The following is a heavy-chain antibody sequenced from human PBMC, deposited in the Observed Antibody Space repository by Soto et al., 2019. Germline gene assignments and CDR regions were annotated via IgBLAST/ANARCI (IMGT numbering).Heavy chain of an antibody. CDR1: GGTFSNYA. J-gene: IGHJ6*02. CDR3: ARVEAVAGLYNYHGLDV. Sequence: QVQLVQSGAEVKKPGSSVKVSCKVSGGTFSNYAIDWVRLAPGHGLEWMGGIVPIFGTTYYTHKFQGRATIIADDSTTTAFLEMSRLRSEDTAIYYCARVEAVAGLYNYHGLDVWGQGTAVTGSS. CDR2: IVPIFGTT. D-gene: IGHD6-19*01. V-gene: IGHV1-69*12.